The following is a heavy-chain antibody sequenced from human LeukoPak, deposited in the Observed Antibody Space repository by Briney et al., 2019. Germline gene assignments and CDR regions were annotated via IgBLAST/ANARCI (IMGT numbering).Heavy chain of an antibody. D-gene: IGHD3-22*01. V-gene: IGHV3-20*04. CDR1: GFTFDDYG. J-gene: IGHJ3*02. CDR2: IKWNGGST. CDR3: AKDIGGYTRLLGTGGHAFDI. Sequence: GGSLRLSCAASGFTFDDYGMSWVRQAPGKGLEWVSSIKWNGGSTGYADSVKGRFTISRDNAKNSLYLQMNSLRAEDTALYYCAKDIGGYTRLLGTGGHAFDIWGQGTMVTVSS.